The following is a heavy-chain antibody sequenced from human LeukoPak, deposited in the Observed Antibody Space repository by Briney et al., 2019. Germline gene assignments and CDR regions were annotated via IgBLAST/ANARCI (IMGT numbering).Heavy chain of an antibody. CDR1: GGSISSYY. D-gene: IGHD3-22*01. Sequence: SETLSLTCTVSGGSISSYYWSWIRQSPGKGLEWIGHIYYSGSTNYNPSLKSRVTISVDTSKNQFSLKLSSLTAADTAVYFCARWRDSSGYYYHFDSWGQGTLVTVSS. CDR3: ARWRDSSGYYYHFDS. CDR2: IYYSGST. V-gene: IGHV4-59*01. J-gene: IGHJ4*02.